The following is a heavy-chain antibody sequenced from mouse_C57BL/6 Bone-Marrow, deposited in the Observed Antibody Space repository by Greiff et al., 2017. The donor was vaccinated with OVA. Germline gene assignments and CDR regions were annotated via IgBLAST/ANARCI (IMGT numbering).Heavy chain of an antibody. D-gene: IGHD1-1*01. CDR3: VATDYAMDY. Sequence: EVKLVESGGGLVQPGGSLKLSCAASGFTFSDYGMAWVRQAPRKGPEWVAFISNLAYSIYYADTVTGRFTFSRENAKNTLYLEMSSLRSEDTAMYYCVATDYAMDYWGQGTSVTVSS. J-gene: IGHJ4*01. CDR1: GFTFSDYG. CDR2: ISNLAYSI. V-gene: IGHV5-15*01.